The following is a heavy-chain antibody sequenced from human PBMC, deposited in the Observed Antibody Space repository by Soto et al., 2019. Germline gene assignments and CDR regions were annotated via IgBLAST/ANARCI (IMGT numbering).Heavy chain of an antibody. CDR3: ARGGQDFWSGPFDY. CDR2: IDTSGST. V-gene: IGHV4-4*07. CDR1: GGSISNYY. J-gene: IGHJ4*02. D-gene: IGHD3-3*01. Sequence: SETLSLTCTVSGGSISNYYCNWIRQPAGKGLEWIGRIDTSGSTNSNPPLKSRVTMSVDTSKQEFSLRLSSVTAADTALYYCARGGQDFWSGPFDYWGRGALVTVSS.